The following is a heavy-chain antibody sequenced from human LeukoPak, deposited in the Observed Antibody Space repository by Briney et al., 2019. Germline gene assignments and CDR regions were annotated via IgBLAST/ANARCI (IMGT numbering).Heavy chain of an antibody. Sequence: AGGSLRLSCADSGFTFSSYAMRWVRQAPGKGLEWVSAISGSGGSTYYADSVKGRFTISRDNSKNTLYLQMNSLRAEDTAVYYCAKAGNRGQYYFDYWGQGTLVTVSS. J-gene: IGHJ4*02. CDR1: GFTFSSYA. CDR3: AKAGNRGQYYFDY. V-gene: IGHV3-23*01. D-gene: IGHD7-27*01. CDR2: ISGSGGST.